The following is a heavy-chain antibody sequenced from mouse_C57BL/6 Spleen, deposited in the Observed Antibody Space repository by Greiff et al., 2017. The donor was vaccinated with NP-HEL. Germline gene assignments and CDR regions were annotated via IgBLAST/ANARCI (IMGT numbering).Heavy chain of an antibody. CDR2: ISSGSSTI. CDR1: GFTFSDYG. V-gene: IGHV5-17*01. D-gene: IGHD1-2*01. Sequence: VQLKESGGGLVKPGGSLKLSCAASGFTFSDYGMHWVRQAPEKGLEWVAYISSGSSTIYYADTVKGRFTISRDNAKNTLFLQMTSLRSEDTAMYYCARNHEYGGPASWFDYWGQRTLVTVSA. J-gene: IGHJ3*01. CDR3: ARNHEYGGPASWFDY.